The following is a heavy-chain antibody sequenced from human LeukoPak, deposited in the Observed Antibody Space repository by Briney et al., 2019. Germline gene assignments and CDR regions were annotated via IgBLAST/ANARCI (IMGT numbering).Heavy chain of an antibody. CDR3: ARGDYGGNSMDY. V-gene: IGHV3-30*04. D-gene: IGHD4-23*01. CDR1: GFSFTSYA. Sequence: GGSLRLSCVGSGFSFTSYAVSWVRQAPGKGLEWVAVISYDGSNKYYADSVKGRFTISRDNSKNTLYLQMNSLRAEDTAVYYCARGDYGGNSMDYWGQGTLVTVSS. CDR2: ISYDGSNK. J-gene: IGHJ4*02.